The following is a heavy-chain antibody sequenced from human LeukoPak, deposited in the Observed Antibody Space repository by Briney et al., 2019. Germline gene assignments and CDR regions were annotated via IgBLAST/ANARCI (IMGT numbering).Heavy chain of an antibody. CDR1: GFTFSSYA. V-gene: IGHV3-23*01. CDR3: ARDYCSSTSCLFDY. D-gene: IGHD2-2*01. CDR2: ISGTGGRT. J-gene: IGHJ4*02. Sequence: GGSLRLSCAASGFTFSSYAMSWVRQAPGKGLEWVSAISGTGGRTYYADSVKGRFTISRDNSKNTLYLQMNSLRAEDTAVYYCARDYCSSTSCLFDYWGQGTLVTVSS.